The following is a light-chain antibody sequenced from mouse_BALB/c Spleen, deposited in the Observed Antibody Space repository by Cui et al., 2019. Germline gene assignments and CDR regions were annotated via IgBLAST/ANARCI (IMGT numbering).Light chain of an antibody. Sequence: DIVMTQSQKFMSTSVGDRVSVTCKASQNVGTNVAWYQQKPGQSPKALIYSASYRYSGVPDRFTGSGSGTDFTLTISNVQSEDLAEYFCQQYNSYQLTFGAGTKLELK. J-gene: IGKJ5*01. V-gene: IGKV6-15*01. CDR2: SAS. CDR1: QNVGTN. CDR3: QQYNSYQLT.